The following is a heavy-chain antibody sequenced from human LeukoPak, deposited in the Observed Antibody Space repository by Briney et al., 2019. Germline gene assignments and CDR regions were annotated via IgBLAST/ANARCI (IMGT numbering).Heavy chain of an antibody. D-gene: IGHD3-16*02. J-gene: IGHJ4*02. V-gene: IGHV3-30*18. CDR1: GFTFSSYG. CDR3: AKAPSVNDY. CDR2: ISYDGSNK. Sequence: GGSLRLSCAASGFTFSSYGMHWVRQAPGKGLEWVAVISYDGSNKYYADSVKGRFTISRDNSKNTLYLQMNGLRAEDTAVYYCAKAPSVNDYWGQGTLVTVSS.